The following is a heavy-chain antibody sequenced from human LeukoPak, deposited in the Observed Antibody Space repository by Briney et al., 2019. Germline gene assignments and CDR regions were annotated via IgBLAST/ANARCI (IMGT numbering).Heavy chain of an antibody. Sequence: PGGSLRLSCAASGFTFSNAWMSWVRQAPGKGLEWVGRIKSKTDGGTTDYAAPVKGRFTISRDDSKNTLYLQMNSLKTEDTAVYYCVYYYDSSGYDYWGQGTLVTVSS. CDR1: GFTFSNAW. CDR3: VYYYDSSGYDY. V-gene: IGHV3-15*01. D-gene: IGHD3-22*01. CDR2: IKSKTDGGTT. J-gene: IGHJ4*02.